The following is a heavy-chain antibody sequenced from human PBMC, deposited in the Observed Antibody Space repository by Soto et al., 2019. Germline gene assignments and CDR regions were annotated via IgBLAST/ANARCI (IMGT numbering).Heavy chain of an antibody. D-gene: IGHD3-22*01. V-gene: IGHV4-30-4*01. CDR3: AGRVYDSSGFDY. Sequence: SETLSLTFTVPGGSISSCYYYWSWIRQPPGKGLEWIGYIYYSGSTYYNPSLKSRVTISVATSKNQFSLKLSSVTAADTAVYYCAGRVYDSSGFDYWGQGTLVTVSS. CDR1: GGSISSCYYY. CDR2: IYYSGST. J-gene: IGHJ4*02.